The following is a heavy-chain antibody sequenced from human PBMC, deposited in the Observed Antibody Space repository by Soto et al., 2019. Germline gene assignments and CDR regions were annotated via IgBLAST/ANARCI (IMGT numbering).Heavy chain of an antibody. CDR1: GGSISSGDYY. Sequence: SETLSLTCTVSGGSISSGDYYWSWIRQPPGKGLEWIGYIYYSGSTYYNPSLKSRVTISVDTSKNQFSLKLSSVTAADTAVYYCARVEGNDSSFNWFDPWGQGTLVTVS. CDR2: IYYSGST. V-gene: IGHV4-30-4*01. J-gene: IGHJ5*02. CDR3: ARVEGNDSSFNWFDP. D-gene: IGHD3-22*01.